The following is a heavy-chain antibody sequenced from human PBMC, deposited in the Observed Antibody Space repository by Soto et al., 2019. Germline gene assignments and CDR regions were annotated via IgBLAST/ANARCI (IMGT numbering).Heavy chain of an antibody. J-gene: IGHJ6*02. V-gene: IGHV1-46*01. CDR1: GYTFTSYY. CDR3: ARAVVAAYLSSYYYYGMDV. CDR2: INPSGGST. Sequence: ASVKVSCKASGYTFTSYYMHWVRQAPGQGLEWMGIINPSGGSTSYAQKFQGRVTITADESTSTAYMELSSLRSEDTAVYYCARAVVAAYLSSYYYYGMDVWGQVTLVTVSS. D-gene: IGHD2-15*01.